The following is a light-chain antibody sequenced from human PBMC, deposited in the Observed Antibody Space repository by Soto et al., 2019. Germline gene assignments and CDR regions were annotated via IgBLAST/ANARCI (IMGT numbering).Light chain of an antibody. CDR1: QTIRSN. CDR3: QQYNNWPPWT. J-gene: IGKJ1*01. V-gene: IGKV3-15*01. CDR2: GAS. Sequence: EIVMTQSPATLSVSPGGRATLSCRASQTIRSNLAWYQQIPGQAPRLLIHGASTRPTGIPARFSGSGSGTEFTLTISGLQSEDYAVYYCQQYNNWPPWTFGQGTKVEI.